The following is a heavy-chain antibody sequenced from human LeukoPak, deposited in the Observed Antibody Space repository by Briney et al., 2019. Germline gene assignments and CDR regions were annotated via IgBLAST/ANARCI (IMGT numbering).Heavy chain of an antibody. CDR2: IYYSGST. V-gene: IGHV4-39*07. J-gene: IGHJ6*04. CDR3: ARAGMYVDV. CDR1: GGSISSSSYY. D-gene: IGHD2-8*01. Sequence: SETLSLTCTVSGGSISSSSYYWGWLRQPPGKGLEWIGSIYYSGSTYYNPSLKSRVTISVDTSNNQFSLKLSSVTAADTAVYYCARAGMYVDVWGKGTTVTVSS.